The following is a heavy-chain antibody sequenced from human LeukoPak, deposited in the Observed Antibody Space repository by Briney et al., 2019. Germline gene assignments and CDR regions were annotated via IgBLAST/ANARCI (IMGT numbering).Heavy chain of an antibody. J-gene: IGHJ4*02. Sequence: GGSLRLSCAASGFTFSSYAMSWVRQAPGKGLEWVSAISGSGGSTYYADSVKGRFTISRDNSKNTLYLQVNSLRAADTAVYYCAKDPTNYDFWSGPGGLDYWGQGTLVTVPS. V-gene: IGHV3-23*01. D-gene: IGHD3-3*01. CDR1: GFTFSSYA. CDR3: AKDPTNYDFWSGPGGLDY. CDR2: ISGSGGST.